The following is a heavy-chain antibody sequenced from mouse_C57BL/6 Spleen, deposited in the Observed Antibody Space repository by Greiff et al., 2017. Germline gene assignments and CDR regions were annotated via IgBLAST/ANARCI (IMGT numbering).Heavy chain of an antibody. CDR1: GYTFTSYW. J-gene: IGHJ2*01. CDR2: IDPNSGGT. D-gene: IGHD2-4*01. Sequence: QVQLKQPGAELVKPGASVKLSCTASGYTFTSYWMPWVKQRPGRGLEWIGRIDPNSGGTKYNEKFKSKATLTVDKPSSTAYMQLSSLTSEDSAVYDCARSYDYVYYLDYWGQGTTLTVSS. V-gene: IGHV1-72*01. CDR3: ARSYDYVYYLDY.